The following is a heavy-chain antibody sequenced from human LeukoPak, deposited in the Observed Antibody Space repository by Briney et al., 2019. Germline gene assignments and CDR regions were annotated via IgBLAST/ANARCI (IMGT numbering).Heavy chain of an antibody. J-gene: IGHJ3*02. CDR2: IYFSGST. CDR1: GGSINSGGYY. CDR3: ARSSVTMVRGVIYDAFDI. D-gene: IGHD3-10*01. V-gene: IGHV4-31*03. Sequence: SETLSLTCTVSGGSINSGGYYWSWIRHHPGKSLERIGYIYFSGSTYYNPSLKSRVTISVDTSKNHFSLKLSSVTAADTAVYYCARSSVTMVRGVIYDAFDIWGQGTMVTVSS.